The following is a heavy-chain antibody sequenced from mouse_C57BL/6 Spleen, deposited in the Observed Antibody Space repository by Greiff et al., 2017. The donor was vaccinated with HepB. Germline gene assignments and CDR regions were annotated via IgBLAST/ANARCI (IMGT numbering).Heavy chain of an antibody. D-gene: IGHD1-1*01. J-gene: IGHJ1*03. V-gene: IGHV1-80*01. CDR1: GYAFSSYW. CDR3: ARITTVGWYFDV. CDR2: IYPGDGDT. Sequence: VQLQQSGAELVKPGASVKISCKASGYAFSSYWMNWVKQRPGKGLEWIGQIYPGDGDTNYNGKFKGKATLTADKSSSTAYMQLSSLTSEDSAVYFCARITTVGWYFDVWGTGTTVTVSS.